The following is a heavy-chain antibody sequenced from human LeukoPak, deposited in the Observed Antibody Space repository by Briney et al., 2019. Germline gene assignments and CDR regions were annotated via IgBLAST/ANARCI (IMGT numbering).Heavy chain of an antibody. V-gene: IGHV3-15*01. Sequence: GESLRLSCVAAGYTFINAWMSWVRQAPGKGLEWVGRIKNKADGGTTDYAAPVKGRFTMSRDDSKNTLYLQMNSLKIEDTGVYYCTTDFYDFCGQGVLVIVSS. CDR2: IKNKADGGTT. CDR3: TTDFYDF. D-gene: IGHD2/OR15-2a*01. J-gene: IGHJ4*02. CDR1: GYTFINAW.